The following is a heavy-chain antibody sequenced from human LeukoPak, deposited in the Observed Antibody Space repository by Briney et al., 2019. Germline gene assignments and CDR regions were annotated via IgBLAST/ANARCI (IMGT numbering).Heavy chain of an antibody. D-gene: IGHD2-2*01. Sequence: SETLSLTCTVSSASIFSTNWWSWVRQPPGQGLEWIGQIFHSGSTNYSPSLKSRITISMDKPKNQISLRLTSVTAADTAVYYCARSPAIRVPEDYWGQGTLVTVSS. CDR1: SASIFSTNW. CDR2: IFHSGST. V-gene: IGHV4-4*02. CDR3: ARSPAIRVPEDY. J-gene: IGHJ4*02.